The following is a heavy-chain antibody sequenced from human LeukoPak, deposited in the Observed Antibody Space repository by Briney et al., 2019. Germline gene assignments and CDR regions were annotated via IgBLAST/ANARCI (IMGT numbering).Heavy chain of an antibody. CDR3: ASYYGSGSSQGGYWYFDL. J-gene: IGHJ2*01. D-gene: IGHD3-10*01. V-gene: IGHV4-59*08. Sequence: SETLSLTCTVSGGSISSYYWSWIRQPPGEGLEWIGYIYYSGSTNYNPSLKSRVTISVDTSKNQFSLKLSSVTAVDTAVYYCASYYGSGSSQGGYWYFDLWGRGTLVTVSS. CDR1: GGSISSYY. CDR2: IYYSGST.